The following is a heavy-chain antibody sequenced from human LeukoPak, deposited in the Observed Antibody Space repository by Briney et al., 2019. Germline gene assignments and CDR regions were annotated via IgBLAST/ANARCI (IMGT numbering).Heavy chain of an antibody. V-gene: IGHV4-39*07. CDR3: ARETSQKGAHYMDV. CDR2: IYISGST. J-gene: IGHJ6*03. CDR1: GGSISSSTYN. Sequence: SETLSLTCTVSGGSISSSTYNWDWIRQPPGKGLEWIGRIYISGSTNYNPSLKRRVTISVDTSKNQFSLKLSSVTAADTAVYYCARETSQKGAHYMDVWGKGTTVTISS. D-gene: IGHD3-16*01.